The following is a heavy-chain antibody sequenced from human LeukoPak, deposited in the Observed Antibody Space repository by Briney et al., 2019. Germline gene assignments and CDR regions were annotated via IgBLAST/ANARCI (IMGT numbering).Heavy chain of an antibody. D-gene: IGHD3-16*01. CDR1: GYTFIKYY. V-gene: IGHV1-46*01. Sequence: GASVKVSCKASGYTFIKYYMHWVRQAPGQGLEWMGIINSSGGSTSYAQKFQGRVTMTRDTSTSTVYMELTGLRSEGTAVYYCARERGVPFDYWGQGTLVTVSS. CDR3: ARERGVPFDY. J-gene: IGHJ4*02. CDR2: INSSGGST.